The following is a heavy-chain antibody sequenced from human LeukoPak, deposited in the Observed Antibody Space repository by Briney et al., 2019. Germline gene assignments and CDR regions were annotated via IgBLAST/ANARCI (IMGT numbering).Heavy chain of an antibody. CDR2: VSYTSSST. Sequence: GGSLRLSCAAPGFTFTDYYMSWIRQAPGKGLEWVSYVSYTSSSTTYADSVKGRFTISRDNAKNSLYLQMNSLKAEDTAVYYCARGQYSFDYWGQGTLVTVSS. V-gene: IGHV3-11*06. CDR1: GFTFTDYY. J-gene: IGHJ4*02. CDR3: ARGQYSFDY. D-gene: IGHD2/OR15-2a*01.